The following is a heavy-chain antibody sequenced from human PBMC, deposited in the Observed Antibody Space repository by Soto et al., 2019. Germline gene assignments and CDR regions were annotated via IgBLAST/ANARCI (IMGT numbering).Heavy chain of an antibody. V-gene: IGHV1-3*01. CDR1: GYTFTSYA. D-gene: IGHD2-2*01. CDR2: INAGNGNT. CDR3: AREHEAIVVVPAATNYYYYYMDV. J-gene: IGHJ6*03. Sequence: ASVKVSCKASGYTFTSYAMHWVRQAPGQRLEWMAWINAGNGNTKYSQKFQGRVTITRDTSASTAYMELSSLRSEDTAVYYCAREHEAIVVVPAATNYYYYYMDVWGKGTTVTVSS.